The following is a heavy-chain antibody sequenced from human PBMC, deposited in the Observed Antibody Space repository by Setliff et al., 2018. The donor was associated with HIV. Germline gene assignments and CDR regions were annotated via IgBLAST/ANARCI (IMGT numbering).Heavy chain of an antibody. J-gene: IGHJ3*02. Sequence: PSETLSLTCTVSGGPISTNDYYWGFIRQSPGKGLEWIASVHYGGSIFYNPSLKSRVTLSVGTSKRQFFLNLTSVTAADTAVYYCARSKTFYDFWGGYYTHGAFKIWGLGTMVTVSS. D-gene: IGHD3-3*01. CDR2: VHYGGSI. CDR1: GGPISTNDYY. CDR3: ARSKTFYDFWGGYYTHGAFKI. V-gene: IGHV4-39*01.